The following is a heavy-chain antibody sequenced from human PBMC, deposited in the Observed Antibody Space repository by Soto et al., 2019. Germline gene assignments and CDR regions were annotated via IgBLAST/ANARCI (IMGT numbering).Heavy chain of an antibody. V-gene: IGHV3-23*01. J-gene: IGHJ4*02. CDR2: ISGNGGST. D-gene: IGHD3-10*01. CDR1: GFTFSSYA. CDR3: AKRYYGSGSYYTFDY. Sequence: GGSLRLSCAASGFTFSSYAMSWVRQAPGKGLEWVSTISGNGGSTFYADSVKGRFTISRDNSKRTLYLQMSSLRAEDTALYYCAKRYYGSGSYYTFDYWGQGALVTVSS.